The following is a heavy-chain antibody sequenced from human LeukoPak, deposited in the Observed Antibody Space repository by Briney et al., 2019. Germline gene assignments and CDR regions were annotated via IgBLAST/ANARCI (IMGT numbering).Heavy chain of an antibody. D-gene: IGHD6-6*01. CDR1: GDTVSIYA. CDR3: ARWAGSYSSTWFPTPFDF. J-gene: IGHJ4*02. Sequence: ASVKVSCKASGDTVSIYAVXXXRQAPGQGLEWMGAXXXXXGTANYAQKFQGRVTITADESTSTAYMELSSLRSEDTAVYYCARWAGSYSSTWFPTPFDFWGQGTLVTVSS. V-gene: IGHV1-69*13. CDR2: XXXXXGTA.